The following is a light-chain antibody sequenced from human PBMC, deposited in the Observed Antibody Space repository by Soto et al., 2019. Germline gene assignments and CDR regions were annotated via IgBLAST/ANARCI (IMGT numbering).Light chain of an antibody. J-gene: IGKJ3*01. Sequence: EVVFTQSPATLSFSPGEGATLSCRASQSIGNYLAWYQQKPGQAPRLLIYATSNRATGIPARFSGSGSGTDFTPTISSLEPEDFAVYYCQQRSSWPFTLGPGTKVDIK. V-gene: IGKV3-11*01. CDR2: ATS. CDR1: QSIGNY. CDR3: QQRSSWPFT.